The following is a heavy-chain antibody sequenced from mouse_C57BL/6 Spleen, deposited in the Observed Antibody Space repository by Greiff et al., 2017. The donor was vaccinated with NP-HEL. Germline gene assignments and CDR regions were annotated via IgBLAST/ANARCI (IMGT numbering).Heavy chain of an antibody. CDR3: AREVAYDYDEGGANYFDY. Sequence: DVQLQESGPGLVKPSQSLSLTCSVTGYSITSGYYWNWIRQFPGNKLEWMGYISYDGSNNYNPSLKNRISITRDTSKNQFFLKLNSVTTEDTATYYCAREVAYDYDEGGANYFDYWGQGTTLTVSS. D-gene: IGHD2-4*01. J-gene: IGHJ2*01. V-gene: IGHV3-6*01. CDR2: ISYDGSN. CDR1: GYSITSGYY.